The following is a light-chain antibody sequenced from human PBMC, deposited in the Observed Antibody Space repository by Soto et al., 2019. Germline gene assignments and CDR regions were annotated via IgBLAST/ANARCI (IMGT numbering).Light chain of an antibody. V-gene: IGKV1-39*01. CDR2: ASS. Sequence: DIQMTQSPSSLSASVGDSVTITCRASQSIGSSLNWYQHKPGKAPKLLVYASSSLQSGVPSRFSGGGSGTDFTLAISSLQPEDFATFYCQQTYGSPRTFGQGTRLEIK. CDR3: QQTYGSPRT. CDR1: QSIGSS. J-gene: IGKJ2*01.